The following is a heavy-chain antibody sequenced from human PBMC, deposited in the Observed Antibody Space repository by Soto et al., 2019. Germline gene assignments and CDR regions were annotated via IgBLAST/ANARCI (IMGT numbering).Heavy chain of an antibody. Sequence: QVQLVQSGAEVKKPGGSVKVACKASGYTFTSYGISWVRQAPGQGLEWMGWISAYNGNTNYAQKLQGRVTMTTDTSTSTAYMELRSLRSDDTAVYYCARSGSGYPPDSLPTRYWGQGTLVTVSS. CDR2: ISAYNGNT. V-gene: IGHV1-18*01. CDR1: GYTFTSYG. D-gene: IGHD3-22*01. J-gene: IGHJ4*02. CDR3: ARSGSGYPPDSLPTRY.